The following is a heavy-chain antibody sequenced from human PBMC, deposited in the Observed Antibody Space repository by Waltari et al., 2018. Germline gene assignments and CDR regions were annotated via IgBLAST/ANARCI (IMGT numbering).Heavy chain of an antibody. CDR3: ARSWSAHYYYYIDV. D-gene: IGHD1-26*01. CDR2: ISVSGGT. J-gene: IGHJ6*03. CDR1: GGSFTHDY. V-gene: IGHV4-4*09. Sequence: QVTLQQSGPGLLKPSETLSLTFTVSGGSFTHDYWSWIRQPPGKGLEWIGYISVSGGTNYNPSLQSRVTMSADTSENQISLTLTSVTAADTAVYYCARSWSAHYYYYIDVWGKGTTVTVSS.